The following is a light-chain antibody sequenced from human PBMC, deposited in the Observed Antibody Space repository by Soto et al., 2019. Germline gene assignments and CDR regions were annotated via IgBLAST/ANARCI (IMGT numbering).Light chain of an antibody. CDR1: NIGTKS. Sequence: SYELTQPPSVSVAPGQTARITCGGNNIGTKSVHWYQQKLGQAPVLVVYDDRDRPSGIPERFSGSNSANTATLTISRVEAGDEADYYCHVWDSSSAHAVFGGGTQLTVL. CDR3: HVWDSSSAHAV. CDR2: DDR. J-gene: IGLJ7*01. V-gene: IGLV3-21*02.